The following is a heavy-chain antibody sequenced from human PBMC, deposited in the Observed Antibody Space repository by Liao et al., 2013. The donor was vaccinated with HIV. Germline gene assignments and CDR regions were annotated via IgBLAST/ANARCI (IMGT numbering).Heavy chain of an antibody. CDR3: ARGRLTSFDS. CDR2: IYYSGST. V-gene: IGHV4-39*07. Sequence: QLQLQESGPGLVKPSETLSLTCTVSGDSFSSSGYYWGWIRQSPGKGLEWIGSIYYSGSTDYNPSLHSRVTISVDMSKNQFSLDLRSVTAADTAMYYCARGRLTSFDSWGQGILVTVSS. J-gene: IGHJ4*02. D-gene: IGHD2-21*02. CDR1: GDSFSSSGYY.